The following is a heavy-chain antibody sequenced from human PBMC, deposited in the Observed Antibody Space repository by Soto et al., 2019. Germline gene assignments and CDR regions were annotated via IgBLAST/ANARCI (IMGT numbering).Heavy chain of an antibody. D-gene: IGHD2-21*02. CDR2: IGTTNTYI. V-gene: IGHV3-21*01. CDR3: ARVMCGDCSSYYYYSMDV. CDR1: GFTFGTFT. Sequence: EVQLVESGGGLVKPGGSLRLSCAASGFTFGTFTMSWVRQAPGKGLEWVSSIGTTNTYIYYPNSVRGRFTISRDNAKNSLYLQMNSLRAEDTAVYFCARVMCGDCSSYYYYSMDVWGQGTTVTVSS. J-gene: IGHJ6*02.